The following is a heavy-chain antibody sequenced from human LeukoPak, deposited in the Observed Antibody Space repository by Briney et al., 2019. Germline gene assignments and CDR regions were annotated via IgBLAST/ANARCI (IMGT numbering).Heavy chain of an antibody. D-gene: IGHD2-2*01. V-gene: IGHV3-23*01. Sequence: PGGSLRLSCAASGFTFSSYAMSWVRQAPGKGLEWVSAISGSGFTYYADSVKGRFTISRDNSKNTLYLQMNSLRPEDTAVYFCAKDGVICSSTSCDYYYYMDVWGKGTTVTVSS. J-gene: IGHJ6*03. CDR1: GFTFSSYA. CDR3: AKDGVICSSTSCDYYYYMDV. CDR2: ISGSGFT.